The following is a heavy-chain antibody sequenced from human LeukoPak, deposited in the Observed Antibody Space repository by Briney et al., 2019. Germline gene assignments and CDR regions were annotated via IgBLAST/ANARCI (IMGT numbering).Heavy chain of an antibody. J-gene: IGHJ4*02. CDR2: IYYTGTT. CDR3: ARHLTATNFPFDY. Sequence: PSETLSLTCTVSGGSTSGYFWSWIRQPPGQGLEWIGYIYYTGTTSYNPSLKSRLTISVDRSKNQFSLKLNSVTATDTAVYYCARHLTATNFPFDYWGQGTLVTVSS. CDR1: GGSTSGYF. V-gene: IGHV4-59*08. D-gene: IGHD2-15*01.